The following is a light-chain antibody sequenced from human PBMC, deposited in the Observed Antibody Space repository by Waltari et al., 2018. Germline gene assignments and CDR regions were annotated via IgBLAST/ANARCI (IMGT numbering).Light chain of an antibody. CDR3: QHYVRLPVT. V-gene: IGKV3-20*01. Sequence: EIFLTPSPGTLPSSPGERATLSCGASQSVGRSLAWYQQKPGRAPRLLLYDASSRATGIPDRFSGSGFGTDFSLTISRLEPEDFAVYYCQHYVRLPVTFGQGTKVEIK. CDR1: QSVGRS. J-gene: IGKJ1*01. CDR2: DAS.